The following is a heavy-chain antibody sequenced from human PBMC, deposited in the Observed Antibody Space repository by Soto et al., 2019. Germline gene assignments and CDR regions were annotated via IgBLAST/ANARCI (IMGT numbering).Heavy chain of an antibody. Sequence: EVQLLESGGGLVQPGGSLRLSCAASGFIFSNYALGWVRQARGKGLQWVSSITDSGGGTYYADSVTGRFTISRDNSKNTLYLQMSSLRAEDTAIYYCVRGRSPGSGSYYTPLSHWGQGTLVSVSS. CDR2: ITDSGGGT. CDR1: GFIFSNYA. J-gene: IGHJ4*02. D-gene: IGHD3-10*01. V-gene: IGHV3-23*01. CDR3: VRGRSPGSGSYYTPLSH.